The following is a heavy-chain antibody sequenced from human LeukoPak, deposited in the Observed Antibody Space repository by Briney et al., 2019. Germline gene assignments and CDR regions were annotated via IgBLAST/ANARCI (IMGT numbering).Heavy chain of an antibody. Sequence: TLSLTCTVSGGSISSGSYYWSWIRQPAGKGLEWIGRIYTNGSTNYNPALKSRVTISVDTSKNQFSLKLSSVTAADTAVYYCARLIWSGASAGMDVWGQGTTVTVSS. J-gene: IGHJ6*02. CDR2: IYTNGST. CDR1: GGSISSGSYY. CDR3: ARLIWSGASAGMDV. D-gene: IGHD3-3*01. V-gene: IGHV4-61*02.